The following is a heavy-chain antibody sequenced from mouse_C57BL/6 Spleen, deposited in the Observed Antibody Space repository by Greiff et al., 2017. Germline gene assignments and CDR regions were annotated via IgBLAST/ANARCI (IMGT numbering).Heavy chain of an antibody. V-gene: IGHV1-9*01. Sequence: LQESGAELMKPGASVKLSCKATGSTFTGYWIEWVKQRPGPGLAWIGELLPGSGSTTYNEKFKGQATFTADTSSNTAYKQLSSLTTEDSAMYDCARSEYYGRYPWGQGTTLTVSS. CDR2: LLPGSGST. D-gene: IGHD1-1*01. J-gene: IGHJ2*01. CDR1: GSTFTGYW. CDR3: ARSEYYGRYP.